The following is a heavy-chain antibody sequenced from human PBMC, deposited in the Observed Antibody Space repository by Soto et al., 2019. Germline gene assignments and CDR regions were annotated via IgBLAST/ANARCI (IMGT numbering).Heavy chain of an antibody. J-gene: IGHJ3*02. Sequence: EVQLVESGGGLVQPGRSLRLSCAASGFTFDDYAMHWVRQAPGKGLEWVSGISWNSGSIGYADSVKGRFTISRDNAKNSLYLQMNSLRAEDTALYYCAKASRIRCWFPDLDAFDIWGQGTMVTVAS. V-gene: IGHV3-9*01. CDR1: GFTFDDYA. CDR2: ISWNSGSI. CDR3: AKASRIRCWFPDLDAFDI. D-gene: IGHD3-10*01.